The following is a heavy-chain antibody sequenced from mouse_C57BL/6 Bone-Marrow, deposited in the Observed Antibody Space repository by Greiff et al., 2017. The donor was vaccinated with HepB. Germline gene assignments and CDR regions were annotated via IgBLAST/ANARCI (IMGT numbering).Heavy chain of an antibody. CDR1: GYTFTSYW. Sequence: VKLQQPGAELVKPGASVKLSCKASGYTFTSYWMQWVKQRPGQGLEWIGEIDPSDSYTNYNQKFKGKATLTVDTSSSTAYMQLSSLTSEDSAVYYCARLGLGPGAMDYWGQGTSATVSS. CDR2: IDPSDSYT. CDR3: ARLGLGPGAMDY. V-gene: IGHV1-50*01. D-gene: IGHD4-1*01. J-gene: IGHJ4*01.